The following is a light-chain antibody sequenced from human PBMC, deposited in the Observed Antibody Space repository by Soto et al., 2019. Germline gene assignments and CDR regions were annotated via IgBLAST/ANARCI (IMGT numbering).Light chain of an antibody. CDR2: ATS. CDR3: QQSYKIPPT. V-gene: IGKV1-39*01. CDR1: QSISNF. J-gene: IGKJ5*01. Sequence: DIQMAPSASSLSVCVGDRVTFTCRASQSISNFLNWYLVKPGKAPELLIYATSSLQGGVPSRFSGSGSGTDFTLTISSLQPEDSASYYCQQSYKIPPTFGQGTRLEIK.